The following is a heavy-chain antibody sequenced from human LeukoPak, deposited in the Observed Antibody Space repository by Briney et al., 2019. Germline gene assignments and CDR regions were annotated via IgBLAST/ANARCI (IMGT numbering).Heavy chain of an antibody. CDR2: IMIGGDGK. D-gene: IGHD2-2*01. J-gene: IGHJ4*02. V-gene: IGHV3-23*01. CDR3: VRAAPRDCSPASCSLFDT. Sequence: PGGSLRLSCAGSGFTFNNYAMSWVRRAPRKGLEWVSTIMIGGDGKHYADSVKGLFTISRDRSESTLYLQMNGLRADDTAVYYCVRAAPRDCSPASCSLFDTWGQGTLVTVSS. CDR1: GFTFNNYA.